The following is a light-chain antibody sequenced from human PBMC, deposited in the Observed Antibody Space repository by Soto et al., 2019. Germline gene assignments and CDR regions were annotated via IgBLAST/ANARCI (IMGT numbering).Light chain of an antibody. CDR3: QQYNSYPGT. CDR1: QSISSW. J-gene: IGKJ2*01. Sequence: DIQMTQSPSTLSASVGDRVTITCRASQSISSWLAWYQQKPGKAPKLLIYDASSLESGVPSRFSGSGSGTEFTLTISSLQPDDFATYYCQQYNSYPGTCGQGTKLEIK. V-gene: IGKV1-5*01. CDR2: DAS.